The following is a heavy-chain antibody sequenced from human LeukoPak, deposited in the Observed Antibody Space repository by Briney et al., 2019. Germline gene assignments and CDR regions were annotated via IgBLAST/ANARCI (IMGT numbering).Heavy chain of an antibody. J-gene: IGHJ4*02. D-gene: IGHD2-15*01. CDR3: ATDNPPYCNGGSCYFD. CDR1: GYTLTELS. V-gene: IGHV1-2*02. Sequence: ASVKVSCKVSGYTLTELSMHWVRQAPGQGLEWMAWINPGTGGTNYAQKFQGRVNMTRDTSISTAYMDLSRLTSDDTAIYYCATDNPPYCNGGSCYFDWGQGTLVTVSS. CDR2: INPGTGGT.